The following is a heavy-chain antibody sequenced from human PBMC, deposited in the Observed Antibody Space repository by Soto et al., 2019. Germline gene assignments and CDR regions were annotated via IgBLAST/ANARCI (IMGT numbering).Heavy chain of an antibody. J-gene: IGHJ6*02. V-gene: IGHV3-33*01. CDR2: IWYDGSNK. CDR3: ARDKRARWELRYYYYYGMDV. CDR1: GFTFSSYG. Sequence: GGSLRLSCAASGFTFSSYGMHWVRQAPGKGLEWVAVIWYDGSNKYYADSVKGRFTISRDNSKNTLYLQMNSLRAEDTAVYYCARDKRARWELRYYYYYGMDVWGQGTTVTVSS. D-gene: IGHD1-26*01.